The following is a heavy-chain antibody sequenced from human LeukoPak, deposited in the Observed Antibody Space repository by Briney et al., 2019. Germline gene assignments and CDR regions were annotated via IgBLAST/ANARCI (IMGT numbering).Heavy chain of an antibody. CDR2: INPNSGGT. CDR1: GYTFTGYY. Sequence: ASVKVSCKASGYTFTGYYMHWVRQAPGQGLEWMGWINPNSGGTNYAQKFQGRVTMTRDTSISTAYMELSRLRSDDTAVYYCAFGGKTYYCDSSGSKGFFDIWGQGTMVTVSS. V-gene: IGHV1-2*02. CDR3: AFGGKTYYCDSSGSKGFFDI. J-gene: IGHJ3*02. D-gene: IGHD3-22*01.